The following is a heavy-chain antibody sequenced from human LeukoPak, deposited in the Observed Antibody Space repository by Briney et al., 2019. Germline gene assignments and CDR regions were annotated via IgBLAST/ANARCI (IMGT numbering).Heavy chain of an antibody. J-gene: IGHJ4*02. Sequence: PGGSLRLSCAASGFTVSSNYMSWVRQAPGKGPECVSVIYSGGSTYYADSVKGRFTISRDNSKNTLYLQMNSLRPEDTAVYYCASKSRIQLWFPFDYWGQGTLVTVSS. CDR2: IYSGGST. D-gene: IGHD5-18*01. CDR3: ASKSRIQLWFPFDY. CDR1: GFTVSSNY. V-gene: IGHV3-53*01.